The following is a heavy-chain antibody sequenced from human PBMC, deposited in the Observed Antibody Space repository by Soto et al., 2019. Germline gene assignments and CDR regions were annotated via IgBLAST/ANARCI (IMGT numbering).Heavy chain of an antibody. V-gene: IGHV3-30*16. CDR1: GGTFSSYA. CDR3: ARSDVDTAMVSYY. D-gene: IGHD5-18*01. Sequence: SCKASGGTFSSYAISWVRQAPGQGLEWVAVISYDGSNKYYADSVKGRFTISRDNSKNTLYPQMNSLRAEDTAVYYCARSDVDTAMVSYYWGQGTLVTVSS. J-gene: IGHJ4*02. CDR2: ISYDGSNK.